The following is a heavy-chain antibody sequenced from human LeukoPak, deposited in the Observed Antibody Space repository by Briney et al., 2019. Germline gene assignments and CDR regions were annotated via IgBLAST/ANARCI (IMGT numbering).Heavy chain of an antibody. V-gene: IGHV1-2*06. J-gene: IGHJ4*02. CDR2: INPNSGVT. CDR3: ARDTGFPFFDF. CDR1: GYTFIGYY. Sequence: ASVKVSCKASGYTFIGYYIHWVRQAPGQGLEWMGRINPNSGVTDYAQNFQGRVTMTRDTSISTAYMELDRLTSDDTAVYYCARDTGFPFFDFWGQGTLVTVSS.